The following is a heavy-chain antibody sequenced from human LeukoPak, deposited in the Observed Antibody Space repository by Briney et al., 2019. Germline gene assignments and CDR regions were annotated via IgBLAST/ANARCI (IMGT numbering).Heavy chain of an antibody. CDR1: GGSISSYY. J-gene: IGHJ6*03. CDR2: IYYSGST. CDR3: ARDRHYDFWSGLNYYYYYMDV. D-gene: IGHD3-3*01. Sequence: PSETLSLTCTVSGGSISSYYWSWIRQPPGKGLEWIGYIYYSGSTNYNPSLKSRDTISVDTSKNQFSLKLSSVTAADTAVYYCARDRHYDFWSGLNYYYYYMDVWGKGTTVTVSS. V-gene: IGHV4-59*01.